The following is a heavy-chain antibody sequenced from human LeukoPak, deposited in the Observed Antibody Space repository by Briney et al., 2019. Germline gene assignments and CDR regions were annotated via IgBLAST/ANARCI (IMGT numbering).Heavy chain of an antibody. CDR2: ISGSGGSI. V-gene: IGHV3-23*01. CDR1: GFSLSNYA. CDR3: ARGYSSGWWGYYFDY. D-gene: IGHD6-19*01. Sequence: GGSLRLSCAASGFSLSNYAMTWVRQAPGKGLEWVSGISGSGGSIYYADSVKGRFTISRDNSKNTLYLQMNSLRAEDTAVYYCARGYSSGWWGYYFDYWGQGTLVTVSS. J-gene: IGHJ4*02.